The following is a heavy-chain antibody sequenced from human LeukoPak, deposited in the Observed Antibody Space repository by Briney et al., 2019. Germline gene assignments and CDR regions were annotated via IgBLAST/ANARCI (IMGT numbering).Heavy chain of an antibody. V-gene: IGHV3-48*03. J-gene: IGHJ4*02. CDR2: ISSSGSTI. D-gene: IGHD6-13*01. CDR3: ALSSLSSFDY. Sequence: GGSLRLSCAASGFTFSSYEMNWVRQAPGKGLEWVSYISSSGSTIYYADSVKGRFTISRDNAKNSLYLQMNSLRAEDTAVYYCALSSLSSFDYWGQGTLVTVSS. CDR1: GFTFSSYE.